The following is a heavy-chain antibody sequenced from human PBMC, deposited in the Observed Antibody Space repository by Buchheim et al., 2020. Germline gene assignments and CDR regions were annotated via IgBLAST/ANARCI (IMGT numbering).Heavy chain of an antibody. Sequence: QVQLQESGPGLVKPSQTLSLTCTVSGGSISSGGYSWTWIRQPPGKGLEWIGYIYYSGSTYYNPSLKSRVTISVDTSQNQFSLKLSYVAAAGTAVYYCARDRYYDYYYYGMDVWGQGTT. CDR1: GGSISSGGYS. D-gene: IGHD2/OR15-2a*01. CDR3: ARDRYYDYYYYGMDV. CDR2: IYYSGST. J-gene: IGHJ6*02. V-gene: IGHV4-30-4*07.